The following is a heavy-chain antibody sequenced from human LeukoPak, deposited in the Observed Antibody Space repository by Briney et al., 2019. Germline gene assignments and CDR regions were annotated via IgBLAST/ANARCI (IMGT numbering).Heavy chain of an antibody. J-gene: IGHJ4*02. CDR2: FSGSGGST. CDR3: ARSGLSRFGF. Sequence: GGSLRLSCAASGITFSSYGMSWVRQAPGKGLEWVSAFSGSGGSTYYADSVKGRFTISRDNSKNTLYLQMNSLRAEDTAVYYCARSGLSRFGFWGQGTLVTVSS. V-gene: IGHV3-23*01. CDR1: GITFSSYG. D-gene: IGHD2/OR15-2a*01.